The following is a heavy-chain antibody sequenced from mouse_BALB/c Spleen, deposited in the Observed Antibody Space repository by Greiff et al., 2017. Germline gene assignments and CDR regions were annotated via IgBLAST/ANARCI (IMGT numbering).Heavy chain of an antibody. V-gene: IGHV3-2*02. J-gene: IGHJ3*01. D-gene: IGHD4-1*01. Sequence: EVKLVESGPGLVKPSQSLSLTCTVTGYSITSDYAWNWIRQFPGNKLEWMGYISYSGSTSYNPSLKSRISITRDTSKNQFFLQLNSVTTEDTATYCCARSGTGGCAYWGQGTLVTVSA. CDR1: GYSITSDYA. CDR2: ISYSGST. CDR3: ARSGTGGCAY.